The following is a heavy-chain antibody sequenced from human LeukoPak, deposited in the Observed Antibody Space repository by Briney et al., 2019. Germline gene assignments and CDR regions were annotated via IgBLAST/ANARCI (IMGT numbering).Heavy chain of an antibody. V-gene: IGHV3-33*06. CDR3: AKGLGANDYYYYYMDV. J-gene: IGHJ6*03. CDR2: IWYDGSNK. D-gene: IGHD1-26*01. Sequence: GRSLRLSCAASGFTFSSYGMHWVRQAPGKGLDWVAVIWYDGSNKYYADSVKGRFTISRDNSKNTLYLQMNSLRAEDTAVYYCAKGLGANDYYYYYMDVWGKGTTVTVSS. CDR1: GFTFSSYG.